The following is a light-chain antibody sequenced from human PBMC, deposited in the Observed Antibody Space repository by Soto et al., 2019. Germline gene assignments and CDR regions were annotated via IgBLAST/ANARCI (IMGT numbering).Light chain of an antibody. CDR1: QSVITY. CDR3: QQYGSTPLT. Sequence: SVLTQSSGTLSLSPGQRATLSCRASQSVITYLAWYQQKPGQAPRLLIYGASSRATGIPDRFSGSGSGTDFTLTISRLEPEDVAVYYWQQYGSTPLTFGGGTKVDIK. V-gene: IGKV3-20*01. CDR2: GAS. J-gene: IGKJ4*01.